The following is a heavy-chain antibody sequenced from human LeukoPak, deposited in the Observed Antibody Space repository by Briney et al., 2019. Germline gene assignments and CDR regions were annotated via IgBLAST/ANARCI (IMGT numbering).Heavy chain of an antibody. Sequence: GGSQRLSCAASGFTFSSYAMSRVRQAPGKGLEWVGRIKSKTDGGTTDYAAPVKGRFTISRDDSKNTLYLQMNSLKTEDTAVYYCITERGYCSGGSCYSAPNDYWGQGTLVTVSS. CDR1: GFTFSSYA. CDR3: ITERGYCSGGSCYSAPNDY. CDR2: IKSKTDGGTT. D-gene: IGHD2-15*01. J-gene: IGHJ4*02. V-gene: IGHV3-15*01.